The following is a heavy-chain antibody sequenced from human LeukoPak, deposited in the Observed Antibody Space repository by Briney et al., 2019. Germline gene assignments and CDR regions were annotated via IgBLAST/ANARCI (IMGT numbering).Heavy chain of an antibody. CDR2: ISPYDGDT. J-gene: IGHJ5*02. CDR1: GYTFAIYG. D-gene: IGHD2-21*02. Sequence: ASVKVSCKASGYTFAIYGISWVRQAPGQGLEWMAWISPYDGDTNYAQNFEGRVTMTTETSTITAYMELRSLRSDDTAIYYCARDYCTRGGDCYKEDLFDPWGQGTLVTVSS. V-gene: IGHV1-18*01. CDR3: ARDYCTRGGDCYKEDLFDP.